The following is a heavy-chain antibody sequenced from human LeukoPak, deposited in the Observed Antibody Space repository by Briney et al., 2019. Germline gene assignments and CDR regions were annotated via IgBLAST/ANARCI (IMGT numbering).Heavy chain of an antibody. CDR1: GFTFSTYI. CDR2: ITGNGGST. Sequence: PGGSLRLSCSASGFTFSTYIMHWVREAPGKGLETVSAITGNGGSTFYADSVEGRFTISRDNSKNTLYLQMSSLRAEDTAMYYCARRDDYSAYDCWGQGTLVTVSS. V-gene: IGHV3-64D*06. D-gene: IGHD5-24*01. CDR3: ARRDDYSAYDC. J-gene: IGHJ4*02.